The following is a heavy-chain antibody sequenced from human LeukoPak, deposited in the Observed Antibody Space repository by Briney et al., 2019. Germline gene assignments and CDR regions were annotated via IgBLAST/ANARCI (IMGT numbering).Heavy chain of an antibody. D-gene: IGHD3-16*01. V-gene: IGHV4-61*02. CDR2: ISSTGRT. J-gene: IGHJ4*02. Sequence: SQTLSLTCTVSGASISSDTYFWSWIRQPAGKGLEWIGRISSTGRTDYNPSLTSRVTISVDTSKNQFSLKLSSVTAADTAVYYCASYISGEFDYWGQGTLVTVSS. CDR1: GASISSDTYF. CDR3: ASYISGEFDY.